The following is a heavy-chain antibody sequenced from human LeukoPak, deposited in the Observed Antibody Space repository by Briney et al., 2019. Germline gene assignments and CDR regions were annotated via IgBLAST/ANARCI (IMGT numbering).Heavy chain of an antibody. Sequence: RGGSLRLSCAASGFTFSSYAMSWVRQAPGKGLEWVSAISGSGGSTYYADSVKGRFTISRDNSKNTLYLQMNSLRAEDTAVYYCAKDTWFGEQRGDYWGQGTLVNVSS. CDR3: AKDTWFGEQRGDY. CDR1: GFTFSSYA. V-gene: IGHV3-23*01. J-gene: IGHJ4*02. D-gene: IGHD3-10*01. CDR2: ISGSGGST.